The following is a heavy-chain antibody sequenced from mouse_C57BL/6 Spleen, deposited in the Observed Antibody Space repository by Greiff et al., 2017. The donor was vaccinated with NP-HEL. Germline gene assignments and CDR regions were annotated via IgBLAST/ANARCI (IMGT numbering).Heavy chain of an antibody. J-gene: IGHJ2*01. CDR1: GFTFSSYA. D-gene: IGHD1-1*01. Sequence: EVMLVESGGGLVKPGGSLKLSCAASGFTFSSYAMSWVRQTPEKRLEWVATISDGGSYTYYPDNVKGRFTISRDNAKNNLYLQMSHLKSEDTAMYYCARDSITTVVAHYFDYWGQGTTLTVSS. V-gene: IGHV5-4*01. CDR2: ISDGGSYT. CDR3: ARDSITTVVAHYFDY.